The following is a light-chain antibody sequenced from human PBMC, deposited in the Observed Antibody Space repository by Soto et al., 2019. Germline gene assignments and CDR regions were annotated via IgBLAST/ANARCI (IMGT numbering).Light chain of an antibody. CDR1: ETINIW. Sequence: IQMTQSPSTLSASVGDRVTITCRASETINIWLAWYQQKPGKAPKLLISEASSLESGVPPRFSGSGSGTEFTLTISSLQPDDFATYYCQQYNSYWTFGQGTKVDIK. CDR3: QQYNSYWT. V-gene: IGKV1-5*03. CDR2: EAS. J-gene: IGKJ1*01.